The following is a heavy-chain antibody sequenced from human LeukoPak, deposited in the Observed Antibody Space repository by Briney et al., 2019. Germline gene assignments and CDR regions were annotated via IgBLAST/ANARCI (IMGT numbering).Heavy chain of an antibody. CDR2: ISSSGSTI. J-gene: IGHJ4*02. CDR1: GFTLREYY. Sequence: GGSLRLSCAPSGFTLREYYISPIPQAPGNRLECVSYISSSGSTIYYADSVKGRFTISRDNAKNSLYLQMNSLRAEDTAVYYCARVNRGYSYGLRAYYFDYWGQGTLVTVSS. CDR3: ARVNRGYSYGLRAYYFDY. V-gene: IGHV3-11*01. D-gene: IGHD5-18*01.